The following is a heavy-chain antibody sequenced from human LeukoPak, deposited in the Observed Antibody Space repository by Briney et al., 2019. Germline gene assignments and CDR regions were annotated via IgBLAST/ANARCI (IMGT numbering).Heavy chain of an antibody. CDR2: IKQDGSEK. CDR3: AKDALGVVIQYYFDY. D-gene: IGHD3-3*01. Sequence: GGSLRLSCAASGFTFSSYGMHWVRQAPGKGLEWVAHIKQDGSEKYYVDSVKGRFTISRDNAKNSLYLQMNSLRAEDTAVYYCAKDALGVVIQYYFDYWGQGTLVTVSS. V-gene: IGHV3-7*03. CDR1: GFTFSSYG. J-gene: IGHJ4*02.